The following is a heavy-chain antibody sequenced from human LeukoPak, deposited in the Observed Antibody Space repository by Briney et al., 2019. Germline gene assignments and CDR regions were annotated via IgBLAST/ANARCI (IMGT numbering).Heavy chain of an antibody. CDR3: ASIWFGETRFDP. CDR2: IYYSGST. Sequence: NTSETLSLTCTVSGGSISSYYWSWIRQPPGKGLEWIGSIYYSGSTYYNPSLKSRVTISVDTSKNQFSLKLSSVTAADTAVYYCASIWFGETRFDPWGQGTLVTVSS. J-gene: IGHJ5*02. CDR1: GGSISSYY. D-gene: IGHD3-10*01. V-gene: IGHV4-59*04.